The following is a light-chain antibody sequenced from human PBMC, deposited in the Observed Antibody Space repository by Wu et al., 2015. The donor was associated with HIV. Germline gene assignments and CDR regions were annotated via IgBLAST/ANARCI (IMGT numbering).Light chain of an antibody. Sequence: EIVLTQSPGTLSLSPGERATLSCRASQSVSSSYLAWYQQKPGQAPRLLIYDASNRATGIPARFSGSGSGTDFTLTISSLEPEDFAVYYCQQRSNWPFFGGGTKVEIK. J-gene: IGKJ4*01. CDR1: QSVSSSY. CDR2: DAS. V-gene: IGKV3-11*01. CDR3: QQRSNWPF.